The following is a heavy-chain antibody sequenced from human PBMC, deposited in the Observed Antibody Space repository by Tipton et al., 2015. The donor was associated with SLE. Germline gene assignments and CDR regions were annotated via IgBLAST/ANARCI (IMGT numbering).Heavy chain of an antibody. CDR3: ARQQLGRGMDV. CDR2: ISSSSSYI. V-gene: IGHV3-21*01. D-gene: IGHD6-6*01. Sequence: SLRLSCAVSGFTFSSYSMNWVRQAPGKGLEWVSSISSSSSYIYYADSVKGRFTISRDNAKNSLYLQMNSLRAEDTAVYYCARQQLGRGMDVWGPGTTVTVSS. CDR1: GFTFSSYS. J-gene: IGHJ6*02.